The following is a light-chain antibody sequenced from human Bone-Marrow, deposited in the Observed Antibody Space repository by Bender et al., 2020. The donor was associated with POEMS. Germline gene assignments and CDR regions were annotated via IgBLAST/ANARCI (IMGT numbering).Light chain of an antibody. CDR1: SSNIGNHG. CDR2: YDD. J-gene: IGLJ3*02. CDR3: SAWDDSLSGWV. V-gene: IGLV1-36*01. Sequence: QSVVTQPPSLSEAPRQRVTISCSGSSSNIGNHGVNWYQQLPGEAPKLLIYYDDLLTPGVSDRFSASKSGTSASLAISELQSEDVALYYCSAWDDSLSGWVFRGGTELTVL.